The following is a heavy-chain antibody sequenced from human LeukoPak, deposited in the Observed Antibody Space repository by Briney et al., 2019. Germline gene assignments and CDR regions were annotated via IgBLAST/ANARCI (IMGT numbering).Heavy chain of an antibody. CDR2: TYAGGST. CDR3: GGGGWYYFHY. CDR1: EFSVSSNY. Sequence: GGSLRLSCAASEFSVSSNYMSWVRQAPGKGLEWVSVTYAGGSTYYADSVKGRFTISRDNSKNTLYLEMNSLRAEDTAVYYCGGGGWYYFHYWGQGTLVTVSS. J-gene: IGHJ4*02. V-gene: IGHV3-53*01. D-gene: IGHD2-15*01.